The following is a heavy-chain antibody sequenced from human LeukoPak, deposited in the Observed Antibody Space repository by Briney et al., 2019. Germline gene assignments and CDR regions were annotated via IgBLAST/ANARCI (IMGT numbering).Heavy chain of an antibody. CDR3: ARALVTAILYED. CDR2: VFQGGTTT. CDR1: GGSINSSNW. Sequence: SGTLSLTCAVSGGSINSSNWWSWVRQTPGRGLEWIGEVFQGGTTTNYNPSLKSRVTISVDTSKNQFSLKLSSVTAADTAVYYCARALVTAILYEDWGQGTLVTVSS. D-gene: IGHD2-21*02. V-gene: IGHV4-4*02. J-gene: IGHJ4*02.